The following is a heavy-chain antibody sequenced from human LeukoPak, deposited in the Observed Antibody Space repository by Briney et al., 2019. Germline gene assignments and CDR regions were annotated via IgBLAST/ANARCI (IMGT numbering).Heavy chain of an antibody. CDR3: ARGGWFDP. Sequence: SETLSLTCTVSGGSISSYYWSWIRQPPGKGLEWIGYIYYSGSTNYNPSLKSRVTISVDTSKNQFSLKLSSVTAADTAVYYCARGGWFDPWGQGTLVTVSS. V-gene: IGHV4-59*12. CDR1: GGSISSYY. CDR2: IYYSGST. J-gene: IGHJ5*02.